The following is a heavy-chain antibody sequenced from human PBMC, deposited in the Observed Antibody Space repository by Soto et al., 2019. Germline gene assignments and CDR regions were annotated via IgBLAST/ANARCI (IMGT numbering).Heavy chain of an antibody. CDR3: TGSMTTYGGHAFDI. D-gene: IGHD4-17*01. Sequence: SETLSLTCTVSGGSISGHYWTWIRQSPGKGLEWIGYVYSSGSTNYNPSLRSRVTMSVDTSENQFSLKLSSVTAADSAVYYCTGSMTTYGGHAFDIWGQGTMVTVSS. J-gene: IGHJ3*02. V-gene: IGHV4-59*11. CDR1: GGSISGHY. CDR2: VYSSGST.